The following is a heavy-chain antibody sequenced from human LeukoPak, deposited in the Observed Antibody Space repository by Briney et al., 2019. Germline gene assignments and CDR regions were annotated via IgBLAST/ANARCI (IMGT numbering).Heavy chain of an antibody. V-gene: IGHV4-34*01. CDR2: INHSGST. CDR3: ARGPGYGGNSEGYFDY. J-gene: IGHJ4*02. CDR1: GGSFSGYY. D-gene: IGHD4-23*01. Sequence: SETLSLTCAVYGGSFSGYYWSWIRQPPGKGLEWIGEINHSGSTYYNPSLKSRVTISVDTSKNQFSLKLSSVTAADTAVYYCARGPGYGGNSEGYFDYWGQGTLVTVSS.